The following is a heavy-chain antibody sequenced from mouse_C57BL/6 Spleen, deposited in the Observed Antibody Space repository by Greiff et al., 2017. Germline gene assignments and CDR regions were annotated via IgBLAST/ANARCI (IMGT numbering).Heavy chain of an antibody. D-gene: IGHD2-3*01. CDR3: ARRSDDGYYGDY. V-gene: IGHV1-69*01. CDR1: GYTFTSYW. J-gene: IGHJ2*01. Sequence: VQLQQPGAELVMPGASVKLSCKASGYTFTSYWMHWVKQRPGQGLEWIGEIDPSDSYTNYNQKFKGKYTLTVDKSSSTAYMQLSSLTSEDSAVYYCARRSDDGYYGDYWGQGTTLTVSS. CDR2: IDPSDSYT.